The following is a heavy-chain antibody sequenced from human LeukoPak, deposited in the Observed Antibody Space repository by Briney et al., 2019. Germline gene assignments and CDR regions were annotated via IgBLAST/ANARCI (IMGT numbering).Heavy chain of an antibody. J-gene: IGHJ5*02. V-gene: IGHV4-4*07. CDR2: IYTSGST. D-gene: IGHD4-17*01. Sequence: SETLSLTCTVSGNSFCDYYWSWIREPPGKGLEWIGRIYTSGSTTYNPSLKSRVTMSVDTSKSQFSLNLMSVTAADTAVYYCTRDTGTTGEVKFDPWGQGTLVTVSS. CDR1: GNSFCDYY. CDR3: TRDTGTTGEVKFDP.